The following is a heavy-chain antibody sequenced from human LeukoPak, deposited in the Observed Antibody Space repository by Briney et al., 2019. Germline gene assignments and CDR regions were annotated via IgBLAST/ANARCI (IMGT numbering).Heavy chain of an antibody. CDR2: ISYDGSNK. CDR3: ARDSLGSWIQLWLRGVGFDY. J-gene: IGHJ4*02. Sequence: GGSLRLSCAASGFTFSSYAMHWVRQAPGKGLEWVAVISYDGSNKYYADSVKGRFTISRDNSKNTLYLQMNGLRAEDTAVYYCARDSLGSWIQLWLRGVGFDYWGQGTLVTVSS. CDR1: GFTFSSYA. D-gene: IGHD5-18*01. V-gene: IGHV3-30-3*01.